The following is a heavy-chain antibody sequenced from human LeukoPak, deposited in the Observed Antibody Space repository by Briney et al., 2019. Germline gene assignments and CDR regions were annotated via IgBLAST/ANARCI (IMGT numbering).Heavy chain of an antibody. CDR1: GFTFSSYA. CDR3: AKSSRITIFGVANPFDY. CDR2: ISGSGGNT. D-gene: IGHD3-3*01. J-gene: IGHJ4*02. Sequence: GGSLRLSCAASGFTFSSYAMSWVRQAPGKGLEWVSAISGSGGNTYYADSVKGRFTISRDNSKNTLYLQMNSLRAEDTAVYYCAKSSRITIFGVANPFDYWGQGTLVTVSS. V-gene: IGHV3-23*01.